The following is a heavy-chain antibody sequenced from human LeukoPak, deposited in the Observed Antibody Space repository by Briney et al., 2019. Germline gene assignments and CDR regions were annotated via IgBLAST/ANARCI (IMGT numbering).Heavy chain of an antibody. D-gene: IGHD3-10*01. CDR1: GGSISSGSYY. CDR2: IYTSGST. V-gene: IGHV4-61*02. J-gene: IGHJ4*02. CDR3: AKDRLRGGSGTSFDY. Sequence: SETLSLTCTVSGGSISSGSYYWSWIRQPAGTGLEWIGRIYTSGSTNYNPSLKSRVTISVDTSKNQFSLKLSSVTAADTAVYYCAKDRLRGGSGTSFDYWGQGTLVTVSS.